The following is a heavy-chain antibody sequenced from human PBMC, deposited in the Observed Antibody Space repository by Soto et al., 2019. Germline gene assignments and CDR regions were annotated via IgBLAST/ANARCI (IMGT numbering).Heavy chain of an antibody. CDR3: AKQVRDGTSSPYYFDY. CDR1: GFTFSNYA. J-gene: IGHJ4*02. V-gene: IGHV3-23*01. D-gene: IGHD6-6*01. Sequence: GGSLRLSCAGSGFTFSNYAMSWVRQAPGKGLEWVSAISSAVNTYYADSVKGRFTISRDNSKNTLSLQMNSLRAEDTAVYYCAKQVRDGTSSPYYFDYWGQGTLVTVSS. CDR2: ISSAVNT.